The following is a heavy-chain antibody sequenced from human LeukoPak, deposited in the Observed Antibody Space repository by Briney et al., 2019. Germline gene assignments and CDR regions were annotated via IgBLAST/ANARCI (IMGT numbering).Heavy chain of an antibody. D-gene: IGHD6-19*01. J-gene: IGHJ4*02. CDR2: ISCTGGST. CDR1: GFPFSSYA. V-gene: IGHV3-23*01. Sequence: GGSLRLSCAASGFPFSSYAMSLVREAPGKGPEWVSAISCTGGSTYYADSVKGRFTISRDNSKNTLYLQMNSLRAEDTAVYYCAKFGLYSSGWYDFGYWGQGTLVTVSS. CDR3: AKFGLYSSGWYDFGY.